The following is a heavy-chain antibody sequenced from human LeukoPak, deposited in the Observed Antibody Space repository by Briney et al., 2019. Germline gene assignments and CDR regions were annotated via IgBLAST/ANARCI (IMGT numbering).Heavy chain of an antibody. CDR3: ARGRPGKYYFDS. CDR2: ISRSGSTT. Sequence: PGGSLRLSCVGSGFXFSADSMNWVRQAPDKGLEWISYISRSGSTTYYGDSVKGRSTISRDNAKNSVFLQLNSLRDEDTAVYFCARGRPGKYYFDSWGQGALVIVSS. J-gene: IGHJ4*02. D-gene: IGHD1-14*01. CDR1: GFXFSADS. V-gene: IGHV3-48*02.